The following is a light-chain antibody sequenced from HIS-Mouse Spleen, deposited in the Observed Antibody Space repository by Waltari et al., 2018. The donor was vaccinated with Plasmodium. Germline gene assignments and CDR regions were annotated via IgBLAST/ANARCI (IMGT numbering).Light chain of an antibody. CDR2: AAS. J-gene: IGKJ1*01. CDR1: QGISSY. CDR3: QQYYSYPWT. V-gene: IGKV1-8*01. Sequence: AIRITQSPLSLSPSTGDRVTITCRASQGISSYLAWYQQKPGKALKVLIYAASTLQSGVPSRFSGSGSGTDFTLTISCLQSEDFATYYCQQYYSYPWTFGQGTKVEIK.